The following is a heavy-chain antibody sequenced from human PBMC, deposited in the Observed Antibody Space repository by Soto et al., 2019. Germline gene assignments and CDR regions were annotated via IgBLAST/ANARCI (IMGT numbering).Heavy chain of an antibody. CDR1: SGSISSADYY. Sequence: VQLQESGPGLVKPSQTLSLTCTVSSGSISSADYYWSWIRQPPGKGLEWIGYIYYTGSAYYNPSLKSRVTMSVDTCKNQFSLKVTSVTAADTAVYYCASGGSSNWFDPWGQGTLVTVSS. V-gene: IGHV4-30-4*01. CDR2: IYYTGSA. CDR3: ASGGSSNWFDP. J-gene: IGHJ5*02. D-gene: IGHD1-26*01.